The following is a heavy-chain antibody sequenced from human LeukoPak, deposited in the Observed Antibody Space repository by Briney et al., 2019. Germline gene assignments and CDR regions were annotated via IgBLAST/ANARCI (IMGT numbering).Heavy chain of an antibody. J-gene: IGHJ4*02. D-gene: IGHD3-10*01. CDR1: GFTFSSYA. CDR3: AREKGVVSGGSDY. V-gene: IGHV3-23*01. CDR2: ISGTAGST. Sequence: PGGSLRLSCAVSGFTFSSYAMNWVRQAPGKGLEWVSAISGTAGSTDYADSVKGRFTISRDNSKNTLSLQMNSLRVGDTALYYCAREKGVVSGGSDYWGQGTLVTVSS.